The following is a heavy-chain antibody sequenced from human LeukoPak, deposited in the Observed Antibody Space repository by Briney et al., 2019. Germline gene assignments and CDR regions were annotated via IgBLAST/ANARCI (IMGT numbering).Heavy chain of an antibody. CDR3: ARDKVVVRRNWFDP. CDR1: GYTFTGYY. D-gene: IGHD2-15*01. CDR2: INPNSGGT. J-gene: IGHJ5*02. Sequence: ASVKVSCKASGYTFTGYYMHWVRQAPGQGLEWMGRINPNSGGTNYAQKFQGTVTMTRDTSISTAYMELSRLRSDDTAVYYCARDKVVVRRNWFDPWGQGTLVTVSS. V-gene: IGHV1-2*06.